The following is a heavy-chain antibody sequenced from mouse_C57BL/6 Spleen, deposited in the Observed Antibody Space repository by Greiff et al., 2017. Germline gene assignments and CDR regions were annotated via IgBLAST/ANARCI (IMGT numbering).Heavy chain of an antibody. CDR3: ASLGITTVVATPDY. V-gene: IGHV1-69*01. CDR1: GYTFTSYW. J-gene: IGHJ2*01. D-gene: IGHD1-1*01. Sequence: QVQLQQPGAELVMPGASVKLSCKASGYTFTSYWMHWVKQRPGQGLEWIGEIDPSDSYTNYNQKFKGKSTLTVDKSSSTAYMQLSILTSEDSAVYYCASLGITTVVATPDYWGQGTTLTVSS. CDR2: IDPSDSYT.